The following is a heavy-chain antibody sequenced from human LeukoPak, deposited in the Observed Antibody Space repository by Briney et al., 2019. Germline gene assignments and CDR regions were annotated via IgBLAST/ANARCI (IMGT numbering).Heavy chain of an antibody. Sequence: GGSVRLSCAASGFTYSRYSMNWVRQAPGKGLEWVSYISSSSSTIYYADSVKGRFTISRDNSKNTLYLQMNSLRAEDTAVYYCAGIQLWLGDFDYWGQGTLVIVSS. CDR3: AGIQLWLGDFDY. V-gene: IGHV3-48*01. J-gene: IGHJ4*02. CDR2: ISSSSSTI. CDR1: GFTYSRYS. D-gene: IGHD5-18*01.